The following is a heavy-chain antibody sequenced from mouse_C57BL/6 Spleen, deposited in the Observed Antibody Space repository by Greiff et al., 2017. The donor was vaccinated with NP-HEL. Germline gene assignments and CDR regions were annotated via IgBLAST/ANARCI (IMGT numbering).Heavy chain of an antibody. CDR2: IYPGDGDT. V-gene: IGHV1-82*01. CDR1: GYAFSSSW. J-gene: IGHJ2*01. CDR3: ARGTEDY. D-gene: IGHD3-3*01. Sequence: VQGVESGPELVKPGASVKISCKASGYAFSSSWMNWVKQRPGKGLEWIGRIYPGDGDTNYNGKFKGKATLTADKSSSTAYMQLSSLTSEDSAVYFCARGTEDYWGQGTTLTVSS.